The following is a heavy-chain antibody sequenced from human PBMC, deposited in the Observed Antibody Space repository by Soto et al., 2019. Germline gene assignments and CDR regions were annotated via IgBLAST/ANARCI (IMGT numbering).Heavy chain of an antibody. Sequence: PGGSLRLSSAASGFTFSSYAMHWVRQAPGKGLEWVAVISYDGSNKYYADSVKGRFTISRDNSKNTLYLQMNSLRAEDTAVYYCARDKRDLRFLEWSYYYDYWGQGTQVTVS. CDR1: GFTFSSYA. CDR3: ARDKRDLRFLEWSYYYDY. D-gene: IGHD3-3*01. V-gene: IGHV3-30-3*01. CDR2: ISYDGSNK. J-gene: IGHJ4*02.